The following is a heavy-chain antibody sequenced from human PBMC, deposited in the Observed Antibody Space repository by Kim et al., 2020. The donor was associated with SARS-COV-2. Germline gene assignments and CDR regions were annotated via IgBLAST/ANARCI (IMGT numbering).Heavy chain of an antibody. D-gene: IGHD3-9*01. Sequence: SETLSLTCTVSGGSISSSSYYWGWIRQPPGKGLEWIGSIYYSGSTYYNPSLKSRVTISVDTSKNQFSLKLSSVTAADTAVYYCARIVGREDVRYFDWLPSGYFDYWGQGTLVTVSS. V-gene: IGHV4-39*01. CDR3: ARIVGREDVRYFDWLPSGYFDY. CDR1: GGSISSSSYY. J-gene: IGHJ4*02. CDR2: IYYSGST.